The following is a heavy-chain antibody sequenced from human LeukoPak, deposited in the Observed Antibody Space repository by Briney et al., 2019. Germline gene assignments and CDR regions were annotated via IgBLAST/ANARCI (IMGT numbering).Heavy chain of an antibody. CDR2: IYYSGST. J-gene: IGHJ4*02. CDR3: ARTGGIVAVAATVDY. D-gene: IGHD2-15*01. CDR1: GGSISSSSYY. Sequence: SETLSLTCTVSGGSISSSSYYWGWIRQPPGKGLEWLGSIYYSGSTYYNPSLKSRVTISVDTSKNQFSLKLSSVTAADTAVYYCARTGGIVAVAATVDYWGQGTLVTVSS. V-gene: IGHV4-39*01.